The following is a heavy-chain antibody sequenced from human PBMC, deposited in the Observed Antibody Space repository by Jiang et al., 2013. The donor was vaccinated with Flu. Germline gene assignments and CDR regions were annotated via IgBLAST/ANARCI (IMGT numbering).Heavy chain of an antibody. V-gene: IGHV4-34*01. J-gene: IGHJ4*02. CDR1: GGSFSGYY. CDR3: ARGSSSSWKPAACDY. CDR2: INHSGST. D-gene: IGHD6-13*01. Sequence: VALLKPSETLSLTCAVYGGSFSGYYWSWIRQPPGKGLEWIGEINHSGSTNYNPSLKSRVTISVDTSKNQFSLKLSSVTAADTAVYYCARGSSSSWKPAACDYWGQGTLVTV.